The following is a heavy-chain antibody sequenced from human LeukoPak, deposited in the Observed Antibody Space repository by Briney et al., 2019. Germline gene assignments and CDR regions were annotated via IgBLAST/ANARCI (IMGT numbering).Heavy chain of an antibody. D-gene: IGHD3-3*01. CDR3: ARDSTIFGVAY. J-gene: IGHJ4*02. Sequence: SETLSLTCTVSAGSIRSYYWSWIRQPPGKGLEWIGYIYYSGSTNYNPSLKSRVTISVDTSKNQFSLILSSVTAADTAVYYCARDSTIFGVAYWGQGTLVTVSS. CDR2: IYYSGST. CDR1: AGSIRSYY. V-gene: IGHV4-59*12.